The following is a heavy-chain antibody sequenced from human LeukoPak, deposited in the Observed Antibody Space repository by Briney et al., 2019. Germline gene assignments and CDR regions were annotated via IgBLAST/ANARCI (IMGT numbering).Heavy chain of an antibody. CDR2: ISGSGDST. Sequence: GGSLRLSCAASGFSFSSYAMSWVRQAPGKGLECVSGISGSGDSTYYADSVKGRFTISRDSSKNTLFLQMDSLRAEDTAVYYCAKERVGATFPYYFDYWGQGTLVTVSS. CDR1: GFSFSSYA. D-gene: IGHD1-26*01. J-gene: IGHJ4*02. CDR3: AKERVGATFPYYFDY. V-gene: IGHV3-23*01.